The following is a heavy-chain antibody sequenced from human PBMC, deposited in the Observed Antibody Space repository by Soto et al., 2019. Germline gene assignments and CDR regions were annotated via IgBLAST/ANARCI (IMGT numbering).Heavy chain of an antibody. CDR2: ISGSGGST. CDR3: AKDLIPTTVVTHGTFDY. J-gene: IGHJ4*02. Sequence: EVQLLESGGGLVQPGGSLRLSCAASGFTFSSYAMSWVRQAPGKGLEWVSAISGSGGSTYYADSVKGRFTISRDNSKNTLYLQMNSLRAEDTAVYYCAKDLIPTTVVTHGTFDYWGQGTLVTVSS. D-gene: IGHD4-17*01. CDR1: GFTFSSYA. V-gene: IGHV3-23*01.